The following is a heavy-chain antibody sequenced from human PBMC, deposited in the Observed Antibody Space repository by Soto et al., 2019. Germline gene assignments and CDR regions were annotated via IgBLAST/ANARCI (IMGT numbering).Heavy chain of an antibody. CDR3: ARVLTPPGIAAAGKTNRGHFDY. Sequence: PSETLSLTCTVSGDSISDYYWSWIRQPAGRGLEWIGRIYTPGSTDYNPSLKSRVTISIDMSKNQFSLKVTSMTAADTAVYYCARVLTPPGIAAAGKTNRGHFDYWGQGTLVTVSS. CDR1: GDSISDYY. V-gene: IGHV4-4*07. D-gene: IGHD6-13*01. J-gene: IGHJ4*02. CDR2: IYTPGST.